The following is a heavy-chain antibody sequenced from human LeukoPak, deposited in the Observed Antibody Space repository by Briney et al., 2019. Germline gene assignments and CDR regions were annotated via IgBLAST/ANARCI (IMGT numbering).Heavy chain of an antibody. Sequence: PGGSLRLSCRPSGFIFSYHAMHWVRQAPGKGLEWVALISYDEVAKVQFTISRDNSKDTLYLQMDSLREEDTAVYYCARARQPFRAVSEFDSWGQGTLVTVSS. D-gene: IGHD5/OR15-5a*01. CDR3: ARARQPFRAVSEFDS. CDR2: ISYDEV. CDR1: GFIFSYHA. V-gene: IGHV3-30*04. J-gene: IGHJ4*02.